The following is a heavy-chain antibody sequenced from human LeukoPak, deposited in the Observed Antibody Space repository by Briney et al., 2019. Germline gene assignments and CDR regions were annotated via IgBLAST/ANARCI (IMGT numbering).Heavy chain of an antibody. CDR1: GYTFTGYY. J-gene: IGHJ5*02. D-gene: IGHD4-17*01. V-gene: IGHV1-2*02. CDR3: ARDGRSTVTHWFDP. CDR2: INPNSGGT. Sequence: ASVKVSCKASGYTFTGYYMHWVRQAPGQGLEWMGWINPNSGGTNYAQKLQGRVTMTTDTSTSTAYMELRSLRSDDTAVYYCARDGRSTVTHWFDPWGQGTLVTVSS.